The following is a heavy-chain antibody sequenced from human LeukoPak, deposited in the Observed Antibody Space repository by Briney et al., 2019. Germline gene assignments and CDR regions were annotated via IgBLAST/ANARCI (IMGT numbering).Heavy chain of an antibody. V-gene: IGHV4-4*07. CDR1: GGSISGYY. Sequence: SETLSLTCTVSGGSISGYYWSWIRQPAGKGLEWIGRIFTSGSTSYNPSLKSRVTMSLDKSDNEFSLKVRSVTAADTAVYYCARGTTGATDYWGQGTLVTVSS. J-gene: IGHJ4*02. CDR2: IFTSGST. D-gene: IGHD1-14*01. CDR3: ARGTTGATDY.